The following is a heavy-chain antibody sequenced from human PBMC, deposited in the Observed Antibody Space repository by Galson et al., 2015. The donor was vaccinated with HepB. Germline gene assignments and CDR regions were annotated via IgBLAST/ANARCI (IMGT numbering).Heavy chain of an antibody. D-gene: IGHD6-19*01. CDR3: TRSPLYSSGWHGAFDI. J-gene: IGHJ3*02. Sequence: SLRLSCAAAGNTISFYSMNWVRQAPGKGLEWVSSISSGSDYKYYADSVKGRFTVTRDNAKNSVFLQMHSLRAEDTAVYYCTRSPLYSSGWHGAFDIWGQGTMVTVSS. CDR1: GNTISFYS. V-gene: IGHV3-21*01. CDR2: ISSGSDYK.